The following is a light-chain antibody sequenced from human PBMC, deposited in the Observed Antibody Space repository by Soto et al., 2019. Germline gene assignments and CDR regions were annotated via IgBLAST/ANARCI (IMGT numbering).Light chain of an antibody. V-gene: IGKV3-20*01. J-gene: IGKJ2*01. CDR1: QSVSSSY. CDR3: QQYGSSPRF. CDR2: GAS. Sequence: EIVLTQSPGTLSLSPGERATLSCRASQSVSSSYLAWYQQKPGQAPRLLIYGASSRATGIPDKFSGSGSGTDFTLTISRLEPEVFAVYYCQQYGSSPRFFGQGTKLEIK.